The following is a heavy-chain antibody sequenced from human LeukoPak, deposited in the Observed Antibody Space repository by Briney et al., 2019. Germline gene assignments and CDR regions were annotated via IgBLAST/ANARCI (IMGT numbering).Heavy chain of an antibody. CDR3: ARADGSGSFYGMDV. D-gene: IGHD3-10*01. Sequence: ASVKVSCKASGYTFTGYYMHWVRQAPGQGLEWMGWINPNSGGTNFAQKFQGWVTMTRDTSISTAYMELSRLRSDDTAVYYCARADGSGSFYGMDVWGQGTTVTVSS. CDR1: GYTFTGYY. J-gene: IGHJ6*02. CDR2: INPNSGGT. V-gene: IGHV1-2*04.